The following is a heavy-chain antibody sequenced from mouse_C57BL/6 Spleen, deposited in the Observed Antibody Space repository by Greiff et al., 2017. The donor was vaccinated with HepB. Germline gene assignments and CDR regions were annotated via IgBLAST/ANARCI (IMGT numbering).Heavy chain of an antibody. CDR1: GYTFTSYW. J-gene: IGHJ4*01. D-gene: IGHD1-1*01. V-gene: IGHV1-55*01. CDR3: ARGGSSYVGDAMDY. Sequence: QVQLQQPGAELVKPGASVKMSCKASGYTFTSYWITWVKQRPGQGLEWIGDIYPGSGSTNYNEKFKSKATLTVDTSSSTAYMQLSSLTSEDSAVYYCARGGSSYVGDAMDYWGQGTSVTVSS. CDR2: IYPGSGST.